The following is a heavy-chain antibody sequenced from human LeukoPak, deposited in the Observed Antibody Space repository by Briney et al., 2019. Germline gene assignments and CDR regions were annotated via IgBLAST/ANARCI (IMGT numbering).Heavy chain of an antibody. CDR3: TRDDFWSGYYPPRDY. V-gene: IGHV3-49*03. CDR1: GSTFGDYA. D-gene: IGHD3-3*01. Sequence: PGGSLRLSCTASGSTFGDYAMSWFRQAPGKGLEWVGFIRSKAYGGTTEYAASVKGRFTISRDDSKSIAYLQMNSLKTEDTAVYYCTRDDFWSGYYPPRDYWGQGTLVTVSS. J-gene: IGHJ4*02. CDR2: IRSKAYGGTT.